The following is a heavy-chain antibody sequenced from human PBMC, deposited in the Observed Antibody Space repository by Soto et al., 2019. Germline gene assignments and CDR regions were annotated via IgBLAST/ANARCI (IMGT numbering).Heavy chain of an antibody. J-gene: IGHJ6*02. CDR1: GYTFTGYY. CDR2: INPNSGGT. V-gene: IGHV1-2*04. CDR3: AGHSSGVPGYYNGMDV. Sequence: ASVKVSCKASGYTFTGYYMHWVRQAPGQGLEWMGWINPNSGGTNYAQKFQGWVTMTRDTSISTAYMELSRLRSDDTAVYYCAGHSSGVPGYYNGMDVWGQGTTVTVSS. D-gene: IGHD3-22*01.